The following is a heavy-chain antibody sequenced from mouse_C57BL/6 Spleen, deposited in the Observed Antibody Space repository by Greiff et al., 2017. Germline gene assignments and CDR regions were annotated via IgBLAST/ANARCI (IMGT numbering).Heavy chain of an antibody. Sequence: DVMLVESGGGLVKPGGSLKLSCAASGFTFSSYAMSWVRQTPEKRLEWVATISDGGSYTYYPDNVKGRFTISRDNAKNNLYLQMSHLKSEDTAMYYCARHAQATYAMDYWGQGTSVTVSS. CDR1: GFTFSSYA. CDR2: ISDGGSYT. V-gene: IGHV5-4*03. J-gene: IGHJ4*01. CDR3: ARHAQATYAMDY. D-gene: IGHD3-2*02.